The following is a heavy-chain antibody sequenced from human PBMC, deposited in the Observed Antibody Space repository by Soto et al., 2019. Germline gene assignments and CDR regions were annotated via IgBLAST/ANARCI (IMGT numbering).Heavy chain of an antibody. CDR2: INHSGST. D-gene: IGHD3-16*02. Sequence: QVQLQQWGAGLLKPSETLSLTCAVYGGSFSGYYWSWIRQPPGKGLEWIGEINHSGSTNYNPSLKIRVTISVDTSKHQFSLKLSSVTAADTAVYYCARGAPMITFGGVIVINWFDPWGQGTLVTVSS. V-gene: IGHV4-34*01. CDR3: ARGAPMITFGGVIVINWFDP. CDR1: GGSFSGYY. J-gene: IGHJ5*02.